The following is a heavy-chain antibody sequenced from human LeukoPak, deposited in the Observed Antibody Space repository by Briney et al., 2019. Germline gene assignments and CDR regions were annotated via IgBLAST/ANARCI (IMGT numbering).Heavy chain of an antibody. CDR2: MNPDNGNT. CDR1: GYTFINYD. Sequence: ASVKVSCKASGYTFINYDINWVRQASGQGLEWLGWMNPDNGNTGYAQIFQGRVTMTRDTSISTAYLELSSLRSEDTAVYYCARGTTRNYGDFDYRGQGTLVTVSS. V-gene: IGHV1-8*01. D-gene: IGHD1-26*01. CDR3: ARGTTRNYGDFDY. J-gene: IGHJ4*02.